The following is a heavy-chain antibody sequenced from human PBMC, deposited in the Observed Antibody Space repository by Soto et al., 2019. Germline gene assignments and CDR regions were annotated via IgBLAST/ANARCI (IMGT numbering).Heavy chain of an antibody. CDR1: GYSVSSLVYY. CDR3: ARSGAGSGWL. CDR2: VSYSGST. V-gene: IGHV4-61*08. D-gene: IGHD6-19*01. Sequence: QVQLQESGPGLVKPSETLALTCTVYGYSVSSLVYYCIWNRQPPGKALEWIAFVSYSGSTSYNPSLTSRVTLSRDTSRNQFSLKLTSLTAADTGVYYCARSGAGSGWLGGQGTLVTVSS. J-gene: IGHJ4*02.